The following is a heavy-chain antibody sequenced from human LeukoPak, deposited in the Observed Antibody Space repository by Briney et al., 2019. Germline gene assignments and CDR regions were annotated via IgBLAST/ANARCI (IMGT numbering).Heavy chain of an antibody. CDR2: IYYSGST. V-gene: IGHV4-31*03. Sequence: PSETLSLTCTVSGGSISSGGYYWSWIRQHPGKGLEWIGYIYYSGSTYYNPSLKSRVTISVDTSKNQFSLKLSSVTAADTAVYYCARDRAERGRYGWLHPKTYFDYWGQGTLVTVSS. CDR3: ARDRAERGRYGWLHPKTYFDY. D-gene: IGHD5-24*01. CDR1: GGSISSGGYY. J-gene: IGHJ4*02.